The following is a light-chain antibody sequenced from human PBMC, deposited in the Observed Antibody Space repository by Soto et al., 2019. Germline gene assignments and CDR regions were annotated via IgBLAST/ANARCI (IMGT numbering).Light chain of an antibody. Sequence: EIVLTQSPATLSLSPGERATLSCRASQSVSSYLAWYQQKPGQAPRLLIYDASNRATAIPARFSGSGSGTNFTITISSLEPAEFAVYYCQQRSNWPPWTFGQGTKVEIK. J-gene: IGKJ1*01. CDR1: QSVSSY. V-gene: IGKV3-11*01. CDR3: QQRSNWPPWT. CDR2: DAS.